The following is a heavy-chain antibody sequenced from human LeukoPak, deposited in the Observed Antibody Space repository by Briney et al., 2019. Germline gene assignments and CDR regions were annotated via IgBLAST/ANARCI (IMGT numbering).Heavy chain of an antibody. CDR3: ARHDSFIPY. D-gene: IGHD3-16*02. CDR1: GFTFSDYA. J-gene: IGHJ4*02. Sequence: SGGSLRLSCVASGFTFSDYAMSWVRQAPGKGLEWVSGISDSGGSTNYADSVKGRCTISRDNSKNTVSLQMNNLRAEDTAVYFCARHDSFIPYWGQGTLVTVTS. V-gene: IGHV3-23*01. CDR2: ISDSGGST.